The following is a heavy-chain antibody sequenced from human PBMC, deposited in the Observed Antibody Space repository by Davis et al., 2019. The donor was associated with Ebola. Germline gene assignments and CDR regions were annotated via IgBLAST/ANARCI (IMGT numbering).Heavy chain of an antibody. CDR1: GGSISSYC. V-gene: IGHV4-59*01. CDR3: ARDRLDIVATDYYYGMDV. J-gene: IGHJ6*02. D-gene: IGHD5-12*01. Sequence: MPSETLSLTCTVSGGSISSYCWSWIRQPPGKGLEWIGYIYYSGSTNYNPSLKSRVTISVDTSKNQFSLKLSSVTAADTAVYYCARDRLDIVATDYYYGMDVWGQGTTVTVSS. CDR2: IYYSGST.